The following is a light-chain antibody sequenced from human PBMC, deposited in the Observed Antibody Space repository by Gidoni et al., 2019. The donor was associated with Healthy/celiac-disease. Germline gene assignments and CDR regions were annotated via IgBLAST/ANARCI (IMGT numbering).Light chain of an antibody. V-gene: IGKV3-15*01. J-gene: IGKJ4*01. CDR2: GAS. CDR1: QSVSIN. Sequence: EILMTQSPATLSVSPGERATLSCRASQSVSINLAWYQQKPGQAPRLLIYGASTRATCIPARFSGSGSGTEFTLTISSLQSEEFAVYYCQQYNNWLTFGGGTKVEIK. CDR3: QQYNNWLT.